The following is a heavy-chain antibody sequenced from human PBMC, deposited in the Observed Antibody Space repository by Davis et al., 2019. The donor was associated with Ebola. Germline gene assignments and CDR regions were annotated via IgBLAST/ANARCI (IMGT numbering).Heavy chain of an antibody. CDR1: GYSINSDYY. CDR2: SYHSGST. D-gene: IGHD1-7*01. CDR3: ARAKKTGTTSWAYYYYMDV. V-gene: IGHV4-38-2*02. Sequence: PSETLSLTCTVSGYSINSDYYWGWIRQPPGKGLEWIGSSYHSGSTYYNPSLKSRVTISVDMSENQFSLKLSSVTAADTAAYYCARAKKTGTTSWAYYYYMDVWGKGTTVTVSS. J-gene: IGHJ6*03.